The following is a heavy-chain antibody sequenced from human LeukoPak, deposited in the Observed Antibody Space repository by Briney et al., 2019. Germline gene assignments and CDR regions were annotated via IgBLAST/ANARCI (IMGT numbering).Heavy chain of an antibody. CDR1: GFTFSSYG. V-gene: IGHV3-30*02. Sequence: PGGSLRLSCAASGFTFSSYGMHWVRQAPGKGLEWVAFIRYDGSNKYYADSVKGRFTISRDNSKNTLYLQMNSLRAEDTAVYYCAKAPNDELVPFDYWGQGTLVTVSS. CDR2: IRYDGSNK. J-gene: IGHJ4*02. D-gene: IGHD6-13*01. CDR3: AKAPNDELVPFDY.